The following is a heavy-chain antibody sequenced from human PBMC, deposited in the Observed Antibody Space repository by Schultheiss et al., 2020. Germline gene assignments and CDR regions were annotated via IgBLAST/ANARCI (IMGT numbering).Heavy chain of an antibody. D-gene: IGHD3-10*01. Sequence: GGSLRLSCAASGFTFSRYWMNWVRQAPGKGLVWVARVNPAGTTISYADSVRGRFTISRDNAKNTLYLQMNSLRAEDTAVYYCARDFGPGSTSSWGQGTTVTVSS. J-gene: IGHJ6*02. V-gene: IGHV3-74*01. CDR1: GFTFSRYW. CDR2: VNPAGTTI. CDR3: ARDFGPGSTSS.